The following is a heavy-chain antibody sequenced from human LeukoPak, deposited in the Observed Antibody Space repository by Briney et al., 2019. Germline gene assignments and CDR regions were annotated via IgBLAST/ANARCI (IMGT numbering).Heavy chain of an antibody. D-gene: IGHD3-10*01. CDR1: GYTFTSYG. CDR2: ISAYNGNT. V-gene: IGHV1-18*01. CDR3: ARSPIKLLWFGELCGAFDI. Sequence: ASVKVSCKASGYTFTSYGISWVRQAPGQGLEWMGWISAYNGNTNYAQKLQGRVTMTTDTSTSTAYMELRSLRSDDTAVYYCARSPIKLLWFGELCGAFDIWGQGTMVTVSS. J-gene: IGHJ3*02.